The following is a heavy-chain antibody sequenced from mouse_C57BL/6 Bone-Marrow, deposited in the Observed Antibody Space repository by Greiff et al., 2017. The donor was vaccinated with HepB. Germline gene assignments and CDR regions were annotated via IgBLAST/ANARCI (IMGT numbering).Heavy chain of an antibody. CDR3: ARRGIYYYGPYYFDY. CDR2: IYPRSGNT. V-gene: IGHV1-81*01. Sequence: VKLMESGAELARPGASVKLSCKASGYTFTSYGISWVKQRTGQGLEWIGEIYPRSGNTYYNEKFKGKATLTANKSSSTAYMELRSLTSEDSAVYFCARRGIYYYGPYYFDYWGQGTTLTVAS. CDR1: GYTFTSYG. J-gene: IGHJ2*01. D-gene: IGHD1-1*01.